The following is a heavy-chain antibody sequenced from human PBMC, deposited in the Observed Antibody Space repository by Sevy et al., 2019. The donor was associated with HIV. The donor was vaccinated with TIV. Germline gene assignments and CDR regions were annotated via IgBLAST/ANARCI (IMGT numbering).Heavy chain of an antibody. V-gene: IGHV4-59*01. CDR1: GVSISGYY. J-gene: IGHJ6*02. D-gene: IGHD6-25*01. CDR3: ARAAAEYYYGMDV. Sequence: SETLSLTCTVSGVSISGYYWSWIRQSPGKGLEWIGSIYYSGMTNYNPSLKSRVTISDDTSKNQFSLKLNSVTAADTAVYYCARAAAEYYYGMDVWGQGTKVTVSS. CDR2: IYYSGMT.